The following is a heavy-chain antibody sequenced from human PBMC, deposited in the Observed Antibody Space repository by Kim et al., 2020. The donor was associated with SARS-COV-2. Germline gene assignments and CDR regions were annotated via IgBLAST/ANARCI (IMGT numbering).Heavy chain of an antibody. D-gene: IGHD3-16*01. CDR3: ARVKDDYYFDY. J-gene: IGHJ4*02. Sequence: NKQYLQKFQGRVTITRDTSANTAYMELSSLRSEDTAVYYCARVKDDYYFDYWGQGTLVTVSS. CDR2: NK. V-gene: IGHV1-3*01.